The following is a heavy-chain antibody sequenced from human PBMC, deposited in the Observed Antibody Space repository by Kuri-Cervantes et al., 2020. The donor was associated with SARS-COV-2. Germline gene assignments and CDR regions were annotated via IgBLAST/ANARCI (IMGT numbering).Heavy chain of an antibody. Sequence: SETLSLTCTVSGGSVNSGSYYWSWIRQPPGKGLEWIGDIFYSGRTNYNPSLKSRITMSVDTSKDQFSLKFTSVTAADTAVYYCARTQSGTVFGVVATFDSWGQGILVTVSS. CDR1: GGSVNSGSYY. D-gene: IGHD3-3*01. J-gene: IGHJ4*02. CDR2: IFYSGRT. CDR3: ARTQSGTVFGVVATFDS. V-gene: IGHV4-61*01.